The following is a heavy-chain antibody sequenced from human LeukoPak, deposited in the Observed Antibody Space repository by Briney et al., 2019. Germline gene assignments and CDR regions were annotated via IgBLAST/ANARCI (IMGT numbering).Heavy chain of an antibody. D-gene: IGHD4-23*01. V-gene: IGHV3-33*01. CDR2: IWYDGSNK. CDR3: ARDESWGSTVLAPGDS. J-gene: IGHJ4*02. Sequence: PGGSLRLSCAASGFTFSTYGMHWVRQAPGKGLEWVAAIWYDGSNKYYADSVKGRFTISRDNAKNSLYLQMNSLRAEDTAFYYCARDESWGSTVLAPGDSWGQGTLVTVSS. CDR1: GFTFSTYG.